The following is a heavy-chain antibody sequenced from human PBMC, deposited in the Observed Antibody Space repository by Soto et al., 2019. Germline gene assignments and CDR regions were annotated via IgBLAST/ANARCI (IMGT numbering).Heavy chain of an antibody. CDR2: ISYDGSNK. J-gene: IGHJ3*02. D-gene: IGHD2-21*02. V-gene: IGHV3-30-3*01. CDR3: AREVIVVVTAPAFDI. CDR1: GFTFSSYS. Sequence: PGGSLRLSCAASGFTFSSYSMHWVRQAPGKGLEWVAVISYDGSNKYYADSVKGRFTNSRDNSKNTLYLQMNSLRAEDTAVYYCAREVIVVVTAPAFDIWGQGTMVTVSS.